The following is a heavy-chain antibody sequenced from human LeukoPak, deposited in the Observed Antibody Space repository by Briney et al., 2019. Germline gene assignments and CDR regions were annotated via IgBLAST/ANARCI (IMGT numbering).Heavy chain of an antibody. Sequence: SETLSLTCAVYGRSFSGYYWNWIRQHPGKGLEWIGFIYYRGSTYYNLSLKSRVTISVDTSKNEFSLKLSSVTAADTAVYYCARDSSGYFAFDSWGQGTLVTVTS. V-gene: IGHV4-31*11. CDR2: IYYRGST. CDR3: ARDSSGYFAFDS. J-gene: IGHJ4*02. D-gene: IGHD3-22*01. CDR1: GRSFSGYY.